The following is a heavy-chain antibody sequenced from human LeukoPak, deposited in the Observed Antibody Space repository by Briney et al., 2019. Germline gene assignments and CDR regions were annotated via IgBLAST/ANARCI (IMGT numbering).Heavy chain of an antibody. Sequence: GESLRLTCAASGFTISSYYMAWVRQAPGKGLEWVSVIYHSGNTDYADSVKGRFTISRDNSKNTVYLQMNSLRAEDTAVYYCARWTNFHAFDIWGQGTLVTVSS. V-gene: IGHV3-53*01. D-gene: IGHD1-1*01. J-gene: IGHJ3*02. CDR1: GFTISSYY. CDR2: IYHSGNT. CDR3: ARWTNFHAFDI.